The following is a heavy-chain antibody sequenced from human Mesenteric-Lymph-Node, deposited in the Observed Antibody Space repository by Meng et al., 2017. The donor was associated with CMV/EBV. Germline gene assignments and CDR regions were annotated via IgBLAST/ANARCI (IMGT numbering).Heavy chain of an antibody. CDR3: ARQPYYYGSGSYYTGFDY. D-gene: IGHD3-10*01. J-gene: IGHJ4*02. V-gene: IGHV4-39*01. CDR1: IRSSGYY. Sequence: IRSSGYYWGWIRQPPGKGLEWIGSIYYSGSTSYNPSLKSRVTISVDTSKNQFSLKLSSVTAADTAVYYCARQPYYYGSGSYYTGFDYWGQGTLVTVSS. CDR2: IYYSGST.